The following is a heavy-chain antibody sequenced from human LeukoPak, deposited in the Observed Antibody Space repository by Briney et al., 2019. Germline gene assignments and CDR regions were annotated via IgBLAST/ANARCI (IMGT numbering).Heavy chain of an antibody. CDR2: IYWNDDK. CDR1: GFSLSTSGAG. J-gene: IGHJ5*02. CDR3: AHALLWFGGDNFDP. Sequence: VSGPTLANPQQPLTLTCTFSGFSLSTSGAGVGWIRQPPGKALEWHAHIYWNDDKRYSTTLKSRLTITKDTSKNQVVLTMTNMDPVDTATYYCAHALLWFGGDNFDPWGQGTLVTVSS. V-gene: IGHV2-5*01. D-gene: IGHD3-10*01.